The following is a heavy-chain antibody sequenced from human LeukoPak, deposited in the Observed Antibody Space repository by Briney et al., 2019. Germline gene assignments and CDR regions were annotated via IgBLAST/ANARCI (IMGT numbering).Heavy chain of an antibody. CDR3: AKRPSDYGDYVSYFDY. V-gene: IGHV3-30*18. D-gene: IGHD4-17*01. CDR1: GFSFISYG. J-gene: IGHJ4*02. Sequence: PGGSLRLSCAASGFSFISYGMHWVRQAPGKGPEWVGAISDDGRRKDYADSVKGRFTISRDNSKDTLYLQMNSLRAEDTAVYYCAKRPSDYGDYVSYFDYWGQGTLVTVSS. CDR2: ISDDGRRK.